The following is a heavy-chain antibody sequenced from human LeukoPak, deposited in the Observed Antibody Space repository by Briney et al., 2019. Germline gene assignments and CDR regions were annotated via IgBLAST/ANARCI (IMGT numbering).Heavy chain of an antibody. CDR1: GGSFSGYY. Sequence: SETLSLTCPVYGGSFSGYYWSWIRQPPGKGLEWIGEINHSGSTNYNPSLKSRVTISVNLSKKQISLKLTSVTAADTALYYCARDKGPYWYFDLWGRGTLVTVSS. J-gene: IGHJ2*01. CDR3: ARDKGPYWYFDL. V-gene: IGHV4-34*01. CDR2: INHSGST.